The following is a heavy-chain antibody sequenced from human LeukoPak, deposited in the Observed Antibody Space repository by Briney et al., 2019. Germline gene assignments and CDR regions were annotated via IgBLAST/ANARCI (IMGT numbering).Heavy chain of an antibody. J-gene: IGHJ4*02. CDR3: ARDRRGYSYGYYFDY. CDR2: ISAYNGNT. Sequence: ASVKVSCKASGYTFTSYGISWVRQAPGQGLEWMGWISAYNGNTNYAQKLQGRVTMTTDTSTSTAYMELSSLRSEDTAVYYCARDRRGYSYGYYFDYWGQGTLVTVSS. CDR1: GYTFTSYG. D-gene: IGHD5-18*01. V-gene: IGHV1-18*01.